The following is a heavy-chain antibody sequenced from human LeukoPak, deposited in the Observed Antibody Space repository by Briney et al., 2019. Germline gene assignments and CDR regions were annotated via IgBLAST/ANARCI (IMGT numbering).Heavy chain of an antibody. CDR1: GFTFSSYS. V-gene: IGHV3-21*01. J-gene: IGHJ4*02. CDR2: ISSSSRHI. D-gene: IGHD6-13*01. CDR3: ARVAEAAAFDY. Sequence: GGSLRLSCAASGFTFSSYSMNWVRQAPGRGLEWVSSISSSSRHIYYADSVKGRFTMSRDNAKNSLYLQMNSLRAEDTAVYYCARVAEAAAFDYWGQGTLVTVSP.